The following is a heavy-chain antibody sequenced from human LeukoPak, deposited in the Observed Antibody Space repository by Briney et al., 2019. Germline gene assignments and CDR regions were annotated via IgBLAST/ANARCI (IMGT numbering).Heavy chain of an antibody. CDR1: GGSISSYY. Sequence: SETLSLTCTVSGGSISSYYWSWIRQPAGKGLEWIGRIYTSGSTNYNPSLKSRVTMSVDTSKNQFSLKLSSVTAADTAVYYCARGGAGGYDILTGYSRLYAFDIWGQGTMVTVSS. CDR3: ARGGAGGYDILTGYSRLYAFDI. D-gene: IGHD3-9*01. CDR2: IYTSGST. J-gene: IGHJ3*02. V-gene: IGHV4-4*07.